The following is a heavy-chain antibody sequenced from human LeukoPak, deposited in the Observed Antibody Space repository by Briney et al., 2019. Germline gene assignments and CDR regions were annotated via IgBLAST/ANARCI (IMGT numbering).Heavy chain of an antibody. Sequence: GGSLRLSCAASGFTVSSNYMSWVRQAPGKGLEWVSVIYSGGHAYYADSVKGRFTISRDNSKNTLYLQMNSLRVEDTAVYYCARDKLGVDYWGQGTLVTVSS. J-gene: IGHJ4*02. D-gene: IGHD3-16*01. CDR2: IYSGGHA. CDR3: ARDKLGVDY. CDR1: GFTVSSNY. V-gene: IGHV3-66*01.